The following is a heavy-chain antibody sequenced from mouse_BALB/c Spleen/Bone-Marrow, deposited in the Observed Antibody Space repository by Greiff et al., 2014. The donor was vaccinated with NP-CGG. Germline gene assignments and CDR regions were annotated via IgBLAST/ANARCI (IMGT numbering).Heavy chain of an antibody. D-gene: IGHD1-2*01. CDR1: GFSLTNYG. Sequence: VQLVESGPGLVAPSQSLSITCTVSGFSLTNYGVHWVRQPPGKGLEWLGVIWADGSTNYNSALMSRLSISKDNSKSQVFFKMNSLQTYDTAMYYCARITTATGAMDYWGQGTSVTVSS. CDR3: ARITTATGAMDY. CDR2: IWADGST. J-gene: IGHJ4*01. V-gene: IGHV2-9*02.